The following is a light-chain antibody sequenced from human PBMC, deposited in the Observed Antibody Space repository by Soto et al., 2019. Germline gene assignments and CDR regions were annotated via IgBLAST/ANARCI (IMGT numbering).Light chain of an antibody. Sequence: QSVLTQPASVSGSPGQSITISCTGTNSDVGGYNFVSWYQQHPDKAPKVIIYEGSKRPSGVSNRFSGSKSGNTASLTISGLQAEDEADYYCCSYAGSSTYVFGTGTKV. CDR3: CSYAGSSTYV. V-gene: IGLV2-23*01. CDR2: EGS. CDR1: NSDVGGYNF. J-gene: IGLJ1*01.